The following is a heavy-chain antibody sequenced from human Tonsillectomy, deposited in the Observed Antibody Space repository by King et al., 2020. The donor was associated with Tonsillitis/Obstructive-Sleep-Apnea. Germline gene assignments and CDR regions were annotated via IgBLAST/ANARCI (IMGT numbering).Heavy chain of an antibody. J-gene: IGHJ4*02. V-gene: IGHV4-39*01. CDR2: IYYSGST. CDR3: AGGAYYDFWSGYYLFYFDY. CDR1: GGSISSSSYY. D-gene: IGHD3-3*01. Sequence: QLQESGPGLVKPSETLSLTCTVSGGSISSSSYYWGWIRQPPGKGLVWIGSIYYSGSTYYNPSLKSRVTISVDTSKNQFSLKLSSVTAADTAVYYCAGGAYYDFWSGYYLFYFDYWGQGTLVTVSS.